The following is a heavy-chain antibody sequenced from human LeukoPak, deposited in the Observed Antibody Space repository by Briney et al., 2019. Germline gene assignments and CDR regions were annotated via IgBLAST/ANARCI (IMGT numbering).Heavy chain of an antibody. CDR2: IIPIFGTA. CDR3: ARDSVVVVPAAPHMDV. D-gene: IGHD2-2*01. Sequence: ASVKVSCKASGGTFSSYAISWVRQAPGQGLEWMGGIIPIFGTANYAQKFQGRVTITADESTSTANMELSSLRSEDTAVYYCARDSVVVVPAAPHMDVWGKGTTVTVSS. V-gene: IGHV1-69*01. CDR1: GGTFSSYA. J-gene: IGHJ6*03.